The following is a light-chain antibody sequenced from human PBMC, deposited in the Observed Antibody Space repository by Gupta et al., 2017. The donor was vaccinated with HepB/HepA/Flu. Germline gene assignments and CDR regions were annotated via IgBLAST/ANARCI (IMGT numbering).Light chain of an antibody. CDR1: SGHSTYA. V-gene: IGLV4-69*01. CDR2: LDYDGSH. Sequence: QLVLTQSPSASASLGASVTLTCTLSSGHSTYAIAWHQLQPEKGPRFLMKLDYDGSHTKGDGIPDRVSGSSSGAERYLTISSLQSDDEADYYCHTWGTGIQGVFGGGTKLTVL. CDR3: HTWGTGIQGV. J-gene: IGLJ3*02.